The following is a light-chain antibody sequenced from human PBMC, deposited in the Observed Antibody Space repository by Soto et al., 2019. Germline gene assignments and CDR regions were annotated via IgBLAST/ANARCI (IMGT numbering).Light chain of an antibody. V-gene: IGLV2-11*01. J-gene: IGLJ1*01. Sequence: HSALTQPRSVSGSPGQSVTISCTGTSSDVGGYNYVSWYQQHPGKAPKLMIYDVTERPSGVPDRFSGSKSGNTASLTISGLRAEDEADYYCCSYAGTSTYLFGTGTKLTVL. CDR3: CSYAGTSTYL. CDR2: DVT. CDR1: SSDVGGYNY.